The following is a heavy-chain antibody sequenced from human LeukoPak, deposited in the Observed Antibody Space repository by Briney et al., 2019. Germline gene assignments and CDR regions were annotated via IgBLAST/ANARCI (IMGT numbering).Heavy chain of an antibody. CDR1: GGTFSSYA. D-gene: IGHD3-10*01. V-gene: IGHV1-69*05. J-gene: IGHJ4*02. CDR2: IIPIFGTA. Sequence: SVKVSCKASGGTFSSYAISWVRQAHGQGLEWMGRIIPIFGTANYAQKFQGRVTITTDESTSTAYMELSSLRSEDTAVYYCARDEPYYYYFDYWGQGTLVTVSS. CDR3: ARDEPYYYYFDY.